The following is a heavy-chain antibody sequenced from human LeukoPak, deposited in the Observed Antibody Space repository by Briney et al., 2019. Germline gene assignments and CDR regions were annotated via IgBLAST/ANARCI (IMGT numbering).Heavy chain of an antibody. D-gene: IGHD3-22*01. CDR3: YYYTNDDFDM. CDR1: GFTFSSYA. Sequence: PGGSLRLSCAASGFTFSSYAMSGVRQAPGKGLEWVSSISGDGDNTYYGDSVKGRFTVSRDNSKNTLYLQMNSLRAEDTAVYYGYYYTNDDFDMWGQGTMVTVSS. CDR2: ISGDGDNT. J-gene: IGHJ3*02. V-gene: IGHV3-23*01.